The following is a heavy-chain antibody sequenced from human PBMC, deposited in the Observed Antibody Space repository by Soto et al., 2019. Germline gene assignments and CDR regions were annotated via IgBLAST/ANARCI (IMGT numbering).Heavy chain of an antibody. V-gene: IGHV4-31*03. D-gene: IGHD5-18*01. CDR1: GGSISSGGYY. J-gene: IGHJ4*02. Sequence: QVQLQESGPGLVKPSQTLSLTCTVSGGSISSGGYYWSWIRQHPGKGLEWIGYIYYSGSTYYNPSLKRRVTISVDTSKNQFSLKLSSVTAADTAVYYCASNRPYGYRIDYWGQGTLVTVSS. CDR2: IYYSGST. CDR3: ASNRPYGYRIDY.